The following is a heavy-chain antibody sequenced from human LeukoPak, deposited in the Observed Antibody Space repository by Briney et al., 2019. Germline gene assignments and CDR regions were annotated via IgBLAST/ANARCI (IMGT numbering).Heavy chain of an antibody. CDR2: ISSSSSNI. Sequence: GGSLRLSCAASGFTFSDYYMSWIRQAPGKGLEWVSFISSSSSNINYADSVKGRFTISRDNAKNSLYLQMNSLRAEDTAVYYCASYYDSSGYFDAFDIWGQGTMVTVSS. CDR3: ASYYDSSGYFDAFDI. V-gene: IGHV3-11*03. CDR1: GFTFSDYY. J-gene: IGHJ3*02. D-gene: IGHD3-22*01.